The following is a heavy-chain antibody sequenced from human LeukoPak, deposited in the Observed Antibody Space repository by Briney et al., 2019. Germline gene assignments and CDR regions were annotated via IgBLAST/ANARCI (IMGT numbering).Heavy chain of an antibody. Sequence: PGRPLRLSCAASEFTFSTYAMHWVRQAPGKGLEWVAVISYDGSNKYYADSVKGRFTISRDNSKNTLYLQMNSLRPEDTAIYYCARGGYSLISKFDYWGQGTLVTVSS. CDR3: ARGGYSLISKFDY. CDR1: EFTFSTYA. J-gene: IGHJ4*02. D-gene: IGHD5-18*01. CDR2: ISYDGSNK. V-gene: IGHV3-30-3*01.